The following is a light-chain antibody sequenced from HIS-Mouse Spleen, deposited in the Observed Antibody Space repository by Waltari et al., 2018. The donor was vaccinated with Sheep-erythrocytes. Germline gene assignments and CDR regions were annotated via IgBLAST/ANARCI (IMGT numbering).Light chain of an antibody. Sequence: QSALTQPASVSGSPGPSITISCTGTSSDVGRYNLVSWYQQHPGKAPKLMIYEGSKRPSGVSNRFSGSKSGNTASLTISGLQAEDEADYYCCSYAGSSTPWVFGGWTKLTVL. CDR1: SSDVGRYNL. J-gene: IGLJ3*02. CDR3: CSYAGSSTPWV. CDR2: EGS. V-gene: IGLV2-23*01.